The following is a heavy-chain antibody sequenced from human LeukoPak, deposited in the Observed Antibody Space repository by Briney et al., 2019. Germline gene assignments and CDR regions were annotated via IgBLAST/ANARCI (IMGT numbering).Heavy chain of an antibody. D-gene: IGHD6-13*01. J-gene: IGHJ3*01. CDR2: VYYTGST. CDR1: GGSTTTSNYY. CDR3: ARISSSNWYNERGAFDV. V-gene: IGHV4-61*01. Sequence: SETLSLTCTVSGGSTTTSNYYWSWVRQPPGKGLEWIGFVYYTGSTNYSPSLKSRVTISVDTSKNQFSLELRSVTAADTAVYYCARISSSNWYNERGAFDVWGQGTMVTVSS.